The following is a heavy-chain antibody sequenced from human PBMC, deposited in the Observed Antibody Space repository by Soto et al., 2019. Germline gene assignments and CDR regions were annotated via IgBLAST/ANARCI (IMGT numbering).Heavy chain of an antibody. Sequence: SETLSLTCSVSGGSVSNKTYYWAWIRKTAGNGLEWMGRVYATGTTDYNPSLRSRVAMSVDISKKTFSLRLRSVTGADSGVYYCVRDGSKSLRDWFDPWGQGILVTVSS. V-gene: IGHV4-61*02. CDR1: GGSVSNKTYY. CDR2: VYATGTT. J-gene: IGHJ5*02. CDR3: VRDGSKSLRDWFDP.